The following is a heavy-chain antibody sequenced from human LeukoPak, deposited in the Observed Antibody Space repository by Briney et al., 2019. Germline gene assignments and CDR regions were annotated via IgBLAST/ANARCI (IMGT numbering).Heavy chain of an antibody. Sequence: GGSLRLSCAASGFTFSSYWMSWVRQAPGKGLEWVANTKEDGSEIYYVDSVKGRFTISRDNAKNSLYLQMNSLRAEDTAVYYCARNQQWLAPFDYWGQGSLVTVAS. CDR3: ARNQQWLAPFDY. D-gene: IGHD6-19*01. J-gene: IGHJ4*02. V-gene: IGHV3-7*01. CDR2: TKEDGSEI. CDR1: GFTFSSYW.